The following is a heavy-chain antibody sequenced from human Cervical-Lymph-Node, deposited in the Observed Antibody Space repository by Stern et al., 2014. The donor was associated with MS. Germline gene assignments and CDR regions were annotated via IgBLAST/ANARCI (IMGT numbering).Heavy chain of an antibody. J-gene: IGHJ5*02. CDR1: GYTFTTYA. CDR2: VDAGNGNT. Sequence: QLVQSGAEVKKPGASVKISCKASGYTFTTYAIHWVRQAPGQRLECIGWVDAGNGNTKYSLKFQGRVPITRDTSASTAYMDLSSLRSEDTAVYYCAKGPNLFDPWGQGSLLTVSS. CDR3: AKGPNLFDP. V-gene: IGHV1-3*01.